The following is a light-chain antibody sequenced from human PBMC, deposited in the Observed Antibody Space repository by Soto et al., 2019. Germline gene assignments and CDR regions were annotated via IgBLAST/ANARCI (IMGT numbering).Light chain of an antibody. CDR2: AAS. Sequence: DIQMTQPPSSLSASVGDRVTITCRAGQNINSYLNWYQHKPGKAPKVLIYAASSLQSGVTSRFSGSGSGTDFTLTISSLQPEDFATYYCQQSYSTPYTFGQGTKLEIK. CDR1: QNINSY. V-gene: IGKV1-39*01. J-gene: IGKJ2*01. CDR3: QQSYSTPYT.